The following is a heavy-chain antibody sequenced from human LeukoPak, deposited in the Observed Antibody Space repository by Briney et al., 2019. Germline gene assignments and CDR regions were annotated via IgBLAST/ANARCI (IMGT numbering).Heavy chain of an antibody. Sequence: GGSLRLSCAASGFPFHNYWMTWVRQAPGKGLEWVAQVNQDGSEAHYADSVNARFTISRDNAKSSVSLQMNSLRAEDTAVYYCVRDGGVSGYDLLDYWGQGTLVTVSS. J-gene: IGHJ4*02. CDR3: VRDGGVSGYDLLDY. CDR1: GFPFHNYW. D-gene: IGHD5-12*01. V-gene: IGHV3-7*01. CDR2: VNQDGSEA.